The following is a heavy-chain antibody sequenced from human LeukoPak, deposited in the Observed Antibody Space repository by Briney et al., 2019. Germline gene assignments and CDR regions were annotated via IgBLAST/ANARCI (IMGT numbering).Heavy chain of an antibody. V-gene: IGHV3-23*01. Sequence: GGSLRLSCVGSGFTFRSHAMSWVRLAPEKGLEFVSGIYENGGTTYYADSVKGRFSISRDNSKNTLYLQMDSLRGEDTAVYYCAKDFRIGYSAHFDYWGQGALVTVSS. CDR2: IYENGGTT. CDR1: GFTFRSHA. D-gene: IGHD2-21*01. CDR3: AKDFRIGYSAHFDY. J-gene: IGHJ4*02.